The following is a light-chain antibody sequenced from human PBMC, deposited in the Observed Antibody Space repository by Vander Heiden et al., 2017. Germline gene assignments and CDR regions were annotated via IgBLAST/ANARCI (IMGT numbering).Light chain of an antibody. CDR3: QQYHTYPWT. Sequence: DIQMTQSPSTLPASVGDRVTFTCRASQSISTWLAWYQKKPGKAPNLLIYDATSLESGVLSRFSGSGSGTEFTLTISSLQPDDFATYYCQQYHTYPWTFGQGTKVEIK. J-gene: IGKJ1*01. CDR1: QSISTW. V-gene: IGKV1-5*01. CDR2: DAT.